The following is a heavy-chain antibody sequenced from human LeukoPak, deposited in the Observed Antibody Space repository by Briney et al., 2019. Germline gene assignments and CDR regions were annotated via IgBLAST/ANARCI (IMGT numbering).Heavy chain of an antibody. CDR2: ISGSGGST. J-gene: IGHJ2*01. CDR3: AKAALYDSSELIDWYFDL. D-gene: IGHD3-22*01. CDR1: GGSIRSSYYY. Sequence: ETLSLTCTVSGGSIRSSYYYWGWIRQPPGKGLEWVSAISGSGGSTYYADSVKGRFTISRDNSKNTLYLQMSSLRAEDTAVYYCAKAALYDSSELIDWYFDLWGRGTLVTVSS. V-gene: IGHV3-23*01.